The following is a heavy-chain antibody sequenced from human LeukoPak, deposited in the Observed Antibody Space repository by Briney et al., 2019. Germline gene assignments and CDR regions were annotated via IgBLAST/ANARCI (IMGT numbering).Heavy chain of an antibody. V-gene: IGHV3-48*03. Sequence: GGSLRLSCAASGFTFSSYEMNWVRQAAGKGLEWISYISTSGSTIYYADSVKGRFTISRDNAKNSMYLQMNSLRAEDTAVYYCSKGYGDYEYWGQGTLVTVSS. J-gene: IGHJ4*02. CDR2: ISTSGSTI. CDR3: SKGYGDYEY. CDR1: GFTFSSYE. D-gene: IGHD4-17*01.